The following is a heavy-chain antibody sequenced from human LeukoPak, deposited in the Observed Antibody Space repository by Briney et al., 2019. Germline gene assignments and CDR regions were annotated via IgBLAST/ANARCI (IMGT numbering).Heavy chain of an antibody. CDR1: GSTFTSYG. J-gene: IGHJ4*02. CDR2: ISTYNGNT. D-gene: IGHD1-26*01. Sequence: ASVKVSCKASGSTFTSYGISWVRQAPGQGLEWMGWISTYNGNTNYAQKLQGRVTMTTDTSTSTAYMELRSLRSDDTAVYYCARKWELPHYLDYWGQGTLVTVSS. CDR3: ARKWELPHYLDY. V-gene: IGHV1-18*01.